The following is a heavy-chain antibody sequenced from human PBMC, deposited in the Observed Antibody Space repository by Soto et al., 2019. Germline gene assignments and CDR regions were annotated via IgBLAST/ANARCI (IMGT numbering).Heavy chain of an antibody. D-gene: IGHD4-17*01. V-gene: IGHV1-69*08. CDR3: ARTDFGDYWYFDL. CDR1: GGTFSSHT. Sequence: QDQLVQSGAEVKKPGSSVKVSCKASGGTFSSHTFSWVRQAPGQGLAWMGRITPALGTATYAEKFQGRVTITADESATTVYMELNSLRSGDTAVYYCARTDFGDYWYFDLWGRGTLVTVSS. CDR2: ITPALGTA. J-gene: IGHJ2*01.